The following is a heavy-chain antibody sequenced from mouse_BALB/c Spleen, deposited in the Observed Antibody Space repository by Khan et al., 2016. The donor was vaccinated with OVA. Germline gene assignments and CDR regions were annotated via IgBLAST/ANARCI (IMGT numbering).Heavy chain of an antibody. V-gene: IGHV1S29*02. CDR3: ARSGYGSFAY. Sequence: EVQLQESGPEVVKPGASVKMSCRASGYTFTDYSLDWVQQSHGKSLEWIGYIFPNTGDTVYNQKFKTKATLTVNISSSTAHMALRSLTSEESAVYYCARSGYGSFAYWGQGTLVTVSA. CDR1: GYTFTDYS. J-gene: IGHJ3*01. D-gene: IGHD1-2*01. CDR2: IFPNTGDT.